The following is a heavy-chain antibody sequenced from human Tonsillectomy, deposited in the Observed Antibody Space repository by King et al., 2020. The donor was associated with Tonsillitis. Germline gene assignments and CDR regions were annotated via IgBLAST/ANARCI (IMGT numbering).Heavy chain of an antibody. V-gene: IGHV3-30*18. CDR3: AKEFGGNYFDY. J-gene: IGHJ4*02. CDR2: ISYDGTNK. CDR1: GFPFRSYG. Sequence: VQLVESGGGVVQPGKSLRLSCAVSGFPFRSYGMHWVRQAPGKGLEWVAVISYDGTNKYYADSVKDRFTISRDNSKNTLYLQMNSLRAEDTAVYYCAKEFGGNYFDYWGQGTLVTVSS. D-gene: IGHD3-10*01.